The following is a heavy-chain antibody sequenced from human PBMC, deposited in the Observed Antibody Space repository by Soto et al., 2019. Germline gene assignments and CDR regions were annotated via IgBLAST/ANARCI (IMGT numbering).Heavy chain of an antibody. CDR2: IYPGDSDT. Sequence: GESLKISCKGSGYSFTSYWIGWVRQMPGKGLEWMGIIYPGDSDTRYSPSFQGQVTISADKSISTAYLQWSSLKASDTAMYYCARVATAHKPGYSSGWYSQIDAFDIWGQGTMVTVSS. CDR3: ARVATAHKPGYSSGWYSQIDAFDI. D-gene: IGHD6-19*01. CDR1: GYSFTSYW. V-gene: IGHV5-51*01. J-gene: IGHJ3*02.